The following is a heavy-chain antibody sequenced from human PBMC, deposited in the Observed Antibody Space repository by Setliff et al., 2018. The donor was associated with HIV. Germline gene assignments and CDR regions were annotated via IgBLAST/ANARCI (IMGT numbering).Heavy chain of an antibody. V-gene: IGHV4-34*01. CDR2: INHSGST. J-gene: IGHJ3*02. CDR1: GGSFSGYY. Sequence: SETLSLTCAVYGGSFSGYYWSWIRQPPGKGLEWIGEINHSGSTNYNPSLKSRVTISVDTSKNQFSLKLISVTAADTAVYYCARHESRGSGRRDVAFDIWGQGTMVTVSS. CDR3: ARHESRGSGRRDVAFDI. D-gene: IGHD3-16*01.